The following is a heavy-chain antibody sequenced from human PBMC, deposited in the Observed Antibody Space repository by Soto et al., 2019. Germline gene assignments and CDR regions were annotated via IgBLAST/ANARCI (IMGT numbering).Heavy chain of an antibody. J-gene: IGHJ4*02. D-gene: IGHD3-10*01. CDR1: GFTFSSYG. V-gene: IGHV3-30*18. Sequence: QVQLVESGGGVVQPGRSLRLSCAASGFTFSSYGMHWVRQAPGKGLEWVAVIIYDGSTKYYADSVKGRFTISRDNSKSTLYLKTNSLRAEDTAVYYCAKDRMGAGVRGYFDYWGQGTLVTVSS. CDR3: AKDRMGAGVRGYFDY. CDR2: IIYDGSTK.